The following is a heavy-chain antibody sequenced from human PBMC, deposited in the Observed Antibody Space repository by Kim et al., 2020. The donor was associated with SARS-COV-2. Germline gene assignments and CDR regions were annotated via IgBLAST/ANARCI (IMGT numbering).Heavy chain of an antibody. CDR3: ARVIRLRFLEWITGFGY. J-gene: IGHJ4*02. Sequence: ASVKVSCKASGYTFTSYDINWVRQATGQGLEWMGWMNPNSGNTGYAQKFQGRVTMTRNTSISTAYMELSSLRSEDTAVYYCARVIRLRFLEWITGFGYWGQGTLVTVSS. CDR1: GYTFTSYD. V-gene: IGHV1-8*01. D-gene: IGHD3-3*01. CDR2: MNPNSGNT.